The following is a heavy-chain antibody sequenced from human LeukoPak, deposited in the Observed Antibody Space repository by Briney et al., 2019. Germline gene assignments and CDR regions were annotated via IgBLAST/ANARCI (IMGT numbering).Heavy chain of an antibody. J-gene: IGHJ5*02. V-gene: IGHV3-48*01. CDR2: ISSSSSTI. CDR1: GFTFSCYS. Sequence: PGGSLRLSCAASGFTFSCYSMNWVRQAPGKGLEWVSYISSSSSTINYADSVKGRFTISRDNAKNSLYLQMNSLRAEDTAVYYCARGYYGSGRSWFDPWGQGTLVTVSS. D-gene: IGHD3-10*01. CDR3: ARGYYGSGRSWFDP.